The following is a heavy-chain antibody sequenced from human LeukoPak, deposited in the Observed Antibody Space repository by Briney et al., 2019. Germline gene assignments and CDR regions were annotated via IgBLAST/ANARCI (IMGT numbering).Heavy chain of an antibody. Sequence: SETLSLTCTVSGASLSSDQWTWIRQPPGKGLEWIGHIYYSGSAKYNPSLNSRVTMSVDTSKNQLSLKLSPVTAADTAVYYCARVGVDYSGNIIKYYFDNWGQGTLVTVSS. V-gene: IGHV4-59*01. D-gene: IGHD4-23*01. CDR1: GASLSSDQ. J-gene: IGHJ4*02. CDR2: IYYSGSA. CDR3: ARVGVDYSGNIIKYYFDN.